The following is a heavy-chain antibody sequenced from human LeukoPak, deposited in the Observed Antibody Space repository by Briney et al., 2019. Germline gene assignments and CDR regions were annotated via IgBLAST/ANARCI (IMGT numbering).Heavy chain of an antibody. V-gene: IGHV4-4*07. CDR2: IYTSGST. J-gene: IGHJ3*02. Sequence: SETLSLTCTVSLGSISSYYWSRIRQPAGKGLEGIGRIYTSGSTNYNPSLKSRVTISVDKSKNQFSLKLSSVTAADTAVYYCARVWWDADAFDIWGQGTMVTVSS. CDR3: ARVWWDADAFDI. D-gene: IGHD2-8*02. CDR1: LGSISSYY.